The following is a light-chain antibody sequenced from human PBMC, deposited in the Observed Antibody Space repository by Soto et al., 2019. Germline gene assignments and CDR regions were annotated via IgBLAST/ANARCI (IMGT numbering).Light chain of an antibody. CDR1: QSVSTK. CDR2: AAS. J-gene: IGKJ2*01. V-gene: IGKV3-15*01. Sequence: EIEMTQSPATLSVSPGERATLSCRASQSVSTKLAWYQQKPGQAPRLLIYAASTRATGIPARFSGSGSGTEFTLTISSLQSEDFAVYYCQQYNNWPPYTFGQGTKLEIK. CDR3: QQYNNWPPYT.